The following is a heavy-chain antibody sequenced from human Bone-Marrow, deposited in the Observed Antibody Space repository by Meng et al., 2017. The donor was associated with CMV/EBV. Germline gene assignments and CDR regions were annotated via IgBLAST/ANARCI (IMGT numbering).Heavy chain of an antibody. CDR2: ISAYNGNT. CDR3: AHWRGTTSYYYDMDV. D-gene: IGHD1-7*01. Sequence: SGYTFTSYGISWVRQAPGQGLEWMGWISAYNGNTNYAQKLQGRVTMTTDTSTSTAYMELRSLRSDDTAVYYCAHWRGTTSYYYDMDVWGQGTTVTVSS. J-gene: IGHJ6*02. CDR1: GYTFTSYG. V-gene: IGHV1-18*01.